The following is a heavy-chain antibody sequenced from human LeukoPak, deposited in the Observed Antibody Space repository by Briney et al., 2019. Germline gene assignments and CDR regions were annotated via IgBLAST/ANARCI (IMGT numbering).Heavy chain of an antibody. CDR3: ARVPAGIAARSGLYHYMDV. Sequence: GGSLRLSCAAPGFTFTSDSMNWVRQAHGRGLEWVSSIRSSSSYIYYADSVKGRFTIYRDNAKNSLYLQTNSLRAEATAVYYCARVPAGIAARSGLYHYMDVWGKGTTVTVSS. CDR2: IRSSSSYI. CDR1: GFTFTSDS. D-gene: IGHD6-6*01. V-gene: IGHV3-21*01. J-gene: IGHJ6*03.